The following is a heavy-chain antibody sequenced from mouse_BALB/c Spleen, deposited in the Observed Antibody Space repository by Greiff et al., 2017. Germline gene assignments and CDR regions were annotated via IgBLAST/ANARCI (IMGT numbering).Heavy chain of an antibody. D-gene: IGHD2-4*01. CDR2: INSNGGST. V-gene: IGHV5-6-3*01. CDR1: GFTFSSYG. CDR3: ARDRNYDGYYYAMDY. J-gene: IGHJ4*01. Sequence: EVQLMESGGGLVQPGGSLKLSCAASGFTFSSYGMSWVRQTPDKRLELVATINSNGGSTYYPDSVKGRFTISRDNAKNTLYLQMSSLKSEDTAMYYCARDRNYDGYYYAMDYWGQGTSVTVSS.